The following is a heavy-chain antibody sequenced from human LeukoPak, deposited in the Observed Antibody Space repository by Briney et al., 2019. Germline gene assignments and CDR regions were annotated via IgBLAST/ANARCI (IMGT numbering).Heavy chain of an antibody. CDR1: GFTFTGYY. CDR3: ARRSAAGTFYYYYYMDV. V-gene: IGHV1-2*02. Sequence: ASVKVSCKASGFTFTGYYMHWVRQAPGQGLEWMGWINPNSGGTNYAQKFQGRVTMTRDTSISTAYMELSRLRSDDTAVYYCARRSAAGTFYYYYYMDVWGKGTTVTVSS. D-gene: IGHD6-13*01. J-gene: IGHJ6*03. CDR2: INPNSGGT.